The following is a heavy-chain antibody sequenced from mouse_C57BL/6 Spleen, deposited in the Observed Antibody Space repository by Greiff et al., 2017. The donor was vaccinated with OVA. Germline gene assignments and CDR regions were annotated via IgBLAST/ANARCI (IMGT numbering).Heavy chain of an antibody. V-gene: IGHV1-53*01. CDR3: TRYGSSSYYFDY. J-gene: IGHJ2*01. CDR1: GYTFTSYW. Sequence: QVQLQQPGTELVKPGASVKLSCKASGYTFTSYWMHWVKQRPGQGLEWIGNINPSNGGTNYNEKFKSKAILTADKSSSTAYMELRSLTSEDSAVYYCTRYGSSSYYFDYWGQGTTLTVSS. CDR2: INPSNGGT. D-gene: IGHD1-1*01.